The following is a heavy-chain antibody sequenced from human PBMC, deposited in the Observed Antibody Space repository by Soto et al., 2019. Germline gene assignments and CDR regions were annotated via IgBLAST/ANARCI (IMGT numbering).Heavy chain of an antibody. CDR3: ARVYDYVWGTKGAFDI. D-gene: IGHD3-16*01. CDR1: GFTFSSYA. V-gene: IGHV3-30-3*01. Sequence: GGSLRLSCAASGFTFSSYAMHWVRQAPGKGLEWVAVISYDGSNKYYADSVKGRFTISRDNSKNTLYLQMNSLRAEDTAVYYCARVYDYVWGTKGAFDIWGQGTMVTVSS. CDR2: ISYDGSNK. J-gene: IGHJ3*02.